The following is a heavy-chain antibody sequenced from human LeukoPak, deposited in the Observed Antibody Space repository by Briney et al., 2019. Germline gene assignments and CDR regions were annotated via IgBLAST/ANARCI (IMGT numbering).Heavy chain of an antibody. D-gene: IGHD3-10*01. Sequence: ASVKASCKASGYTLTSYYIHWVRQAPGQGLEWMGIINPSGGTTSCAQNFQGRLTMTWDTSTSTVYMEVSSLTSDDSAVYYCARAPRDKYFDYWGQGTLVTVSS. CDR1: GYTLTSYY. V-gene: IGHV1-46*01. CDR3: ARAPRDKYFDY. CDR2: INPSGGTT. J-gene: IGHJ4*02.